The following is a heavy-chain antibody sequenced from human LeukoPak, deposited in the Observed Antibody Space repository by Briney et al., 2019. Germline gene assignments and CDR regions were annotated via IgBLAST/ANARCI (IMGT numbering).Heavy chain of an antibody. CDR1: GYTFTSYY. CDR2: INPNPSGSSK. CDR3: VRSPTGSGAYYGLDY. V-gene: IGHV1-46*01. Sequence: ASVKLSCNASGYTFTSYYKHWVRHAPGQGLELVAIINPNPSGSSKSYAQKFQGRVTMTRDMSTSTVYMEMSSLRSEDTAVYYCVRSPTGSGAYYGLDYWGQGTLVTVSS. D-gene: IGHD4/OR15-4a*01. J-gene: IGHJ4*02.